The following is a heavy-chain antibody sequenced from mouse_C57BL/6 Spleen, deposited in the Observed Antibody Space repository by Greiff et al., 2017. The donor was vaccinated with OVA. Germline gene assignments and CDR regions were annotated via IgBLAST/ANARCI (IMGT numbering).Heavy chain of an antibody. CDR3: ARGLGRGGFAY. CDR2: INPNNGGT. CDR1: GYTFTDYY. D-gene: IGHD4-1*01. Sequence: EVQLQQSGPELVKPGASVKISCKASGYTFTDYYMNWVKQSHGKSLEWIGDINPNNGGTSYNQKFKGKATLTVDKSSSTAYMELRSLTSEDSAVYYCARGLGRGGFAYWGQGTLVTVSA. V-gene: IGHV1-26*01. J-gene: IGHJ3*01.